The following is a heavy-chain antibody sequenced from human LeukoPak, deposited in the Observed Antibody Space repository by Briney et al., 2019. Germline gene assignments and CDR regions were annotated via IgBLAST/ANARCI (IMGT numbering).Heavy chain of an antibody. CDR1: GFTFDDYA. V-gene: IGHV3-43*02. Sequence: GGSLRLSCAASGFTFDDYAMHWVRQAPGKGLERVSLISGDGGSTYYADSVKGRFTISRDNSKNSLYLQMNSPRTEDTALYYCAKDIGDYYDSSGYNYYYYGTDVWGQGTTVTVSS. D-gene: IGHD3-22*01. CDR3: AKDIGDYYDSSGYNYYYYGTDV. CDR2: ISGDGGST. J-gene: IGHJ6*02.